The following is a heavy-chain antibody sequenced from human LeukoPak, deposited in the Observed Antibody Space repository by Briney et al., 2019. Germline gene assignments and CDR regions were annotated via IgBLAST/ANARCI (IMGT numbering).Heavy chain of an antibody. CDR2: IYHSGST. J-gene: IGHJ4*02. Sequence: SETLSLTCTVSGGSISSGGYYWSWIRQPPGKGLEWIGYIYHSGSTYYNPSLKSRVTISVDRSKNQFSLKLSSVTAADTAVYYCAKEYGLYSSGWYPSVWGQGTLVSVSS. CDR3: AKEYGLYSSGWYPSV. D-gene: IGHD6-19*01. V-gene: IGHV4-30-2*01. CDR1: GGSISSGGYY.